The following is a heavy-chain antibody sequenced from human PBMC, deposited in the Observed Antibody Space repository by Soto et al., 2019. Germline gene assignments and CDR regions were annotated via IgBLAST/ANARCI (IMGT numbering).Heavy chain of an antibody. D-gene: IGHD3-22*01. V-gene: IGHV3-23*01. CDR2: ISGSGGST. CDR1: VFTFSSYA. CDR3: AKAGSSGYYYWFDP. Sequence: GGSLRLSCAASVFTFSSYAMSWVRQAPGKGLEWVSAISGSGGSTYYADSVKGRFTISRDNSKNTLYLQMNSLRAEDTAVYYCAKAGSSGYYYWFDPWGQGTLVTVSS. J-gene: IGHJ5*02.